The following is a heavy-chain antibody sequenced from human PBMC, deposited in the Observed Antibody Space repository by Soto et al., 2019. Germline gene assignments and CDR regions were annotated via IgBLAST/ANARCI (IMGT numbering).Heavy chain of an antibody. V-gene: IGHV4-59*01. CDR1: GGSISSYY. CDR2: MYYSGST. Sequence: SETLSLTCTVSGGSISSYYWSWIRQPPGKGLEWIGYMYYSGSTNYNPSLKSRVTISVDTSKNQLSLKLSSVTAADTAVYYCATKGRWYVGYYYYGMDVWGQGTTVTVSS. CDR3: ATKGRWYVGYYYYGMDV. J-gene: IGHJ6*02. D-gene: IGHD6-13*01.